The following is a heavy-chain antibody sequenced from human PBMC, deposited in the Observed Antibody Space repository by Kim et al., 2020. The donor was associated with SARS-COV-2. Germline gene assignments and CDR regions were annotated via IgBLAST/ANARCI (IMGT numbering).Heavy chain of an antibody. Sequence: KSRGTISVDTSKNQFSLKLSSVTAADTAVYYCARDARYYDSSGYYRRFDYWGQGTLVTVSS. J-gene: IGHJ4*02. D-gene: IGHD3-22*01. V-gene: IGHV4-59*01. CDR3: ARDARYYDSSGYYRRFDY.